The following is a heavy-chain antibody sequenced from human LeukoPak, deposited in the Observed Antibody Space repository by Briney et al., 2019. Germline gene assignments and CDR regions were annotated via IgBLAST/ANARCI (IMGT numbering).Heavy chain of an antibody. CDR1: GSSLNTRGVG. Sequence: SGPMLVNPTQTLTLTCTFSGSSLNTRGVGVGWIRQPPGRALEWLALIYWDDDRRYSPSLKSRLTITKDTSKNQVVLTTTNMDPVDTATYFCAHRKNYYDSSVFDNWGQGTLVTVSS. CDR3: AHRKNYYDSSVFDN. D-gene: IGHD3-22*01. V-gene: IGHV2-5*02. J-gene: IGHJ4*02. CDR2: IYWDDDR.